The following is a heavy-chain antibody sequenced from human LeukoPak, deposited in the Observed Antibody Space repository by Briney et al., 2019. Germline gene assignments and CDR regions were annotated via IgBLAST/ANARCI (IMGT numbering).Heavy chain of an antibody. V-gene: IGHV5-51*01. Sequence: GESLKIFCKGSGYSFTSYWIGWVRQMSGKGLELMGIIYPGDSDTRYSPSFQGQVTISADKSISTAYLQWSSLKASDTAIYYCVFSPSGSYLDSWGQGTLVTVSS. CDR2: IYPGDSDT. J-gene: IGHJ4*02. CDR1: GYSFTSYW. D-gene: IGHD1-26*01. CDR3: VFSPSGSYLDS.